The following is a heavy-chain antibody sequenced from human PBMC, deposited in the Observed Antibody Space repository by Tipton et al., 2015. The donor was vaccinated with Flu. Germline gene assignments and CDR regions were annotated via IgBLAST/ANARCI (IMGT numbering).Heavy chain of an antibody. J-gene: IGHJ4*02. Sequence: TLSLTCTVSGGSFSDYYWSWIRQPPGKRLELIGSIYPSGTTYYNPSLKSRVTISVDTSKSQFSLMLRSVTAADTAVYYCARLSYYDVDLKNFYFDYWGQGALVTVSS. D-gene: IGHD3-10*02. V-gene: IGHV4-59*05. CDR3: ARLSYYDVDLKNFYFDY. CDR1: GGSFSDYY. CDR2: IYPSGTT.